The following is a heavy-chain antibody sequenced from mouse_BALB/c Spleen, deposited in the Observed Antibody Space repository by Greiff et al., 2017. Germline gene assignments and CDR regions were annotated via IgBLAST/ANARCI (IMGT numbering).Heavy chain of an antibody. CDR2: INSNGGST. CDR3: AREYGDY. D-gene: IGHD2-10*02. J-gene: IGHJ2*01. V-gene: IGHV5-6-3*01. CDR1: GFTFSSYG. Sequence: EVQRVESGGGLVQPGGSLKLSCAASGFTFSSYGMSWVRQTPDKRLELVATINSNGGSTYYPDSVKGRFTISRDNAKNTLYLQMSSLKSEDTAMYYCAREYGDYWGQGTTLTVSS.